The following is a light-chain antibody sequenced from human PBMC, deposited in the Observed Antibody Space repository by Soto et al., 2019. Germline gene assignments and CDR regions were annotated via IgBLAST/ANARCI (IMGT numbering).Light chain of an antibody. J-gene: IGKJ1*01. CDR1: QTISSW. CDR2: KAS. CDR3: QHYNSYSEA. V-gene: IGKV1-5*03. Sequence: EMQMTQSPSTLSGSVGDRVTITCRASQTISSWLAWYQQKTGKAPKLLIYKASTLKSGVPSRFSGSGSGTEFTLTISSLQPDDLATYDCQHYNSYSEALGRGTKVDI.